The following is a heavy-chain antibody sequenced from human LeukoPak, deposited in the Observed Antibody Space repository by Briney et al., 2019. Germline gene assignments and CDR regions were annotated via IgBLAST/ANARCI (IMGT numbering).Heavy chain of an antibody. J-gene: IGHJ4*02. CDR1: GFTFSSNW. CDR2: IKQEGSEK. D-gene: IGHD3-22*01. Sequence: GGTLTLSCTASGFTFSSNWLSWVRQAPGKGLEWVGNIKQEGSEKYYVHSVKGRFSISRDNAKNSLYLQMNSLRAEDTSVYYCARGGSRYDNWGQGTLVTVSS. V-gene: IGHV3-7*01. CDR3: ARGGSRYDN.